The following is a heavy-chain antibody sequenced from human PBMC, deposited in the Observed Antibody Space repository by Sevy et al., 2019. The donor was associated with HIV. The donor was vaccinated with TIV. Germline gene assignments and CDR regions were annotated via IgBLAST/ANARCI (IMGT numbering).Heavy chain of an antibody. D-gene: IGHD1-1*01. Sequence: SETLSLTCTVSGGSSSSYYWSWSRQPPGKGLEWIGYIYYSVSTNYNPSLKSRVTISVDTSKNQFSLKLSSVTAADTAVYYCARVGYNFRLYYFDYWGQGTLVTVSS. CDR3: ARVGYNFRLYYFDY. J-gene: IGHJ4*02. V-gene: IGHV4-59*01. CDR1: GGSSSSYY. CDR2: IYYSVST.